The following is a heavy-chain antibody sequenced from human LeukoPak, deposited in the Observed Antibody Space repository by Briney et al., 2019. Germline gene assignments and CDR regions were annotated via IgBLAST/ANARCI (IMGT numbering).Heavy chain of an antibody. CDR2: IYSGGST. J-gene: IGHJ6*03. Sequence: GGSLRLSCAASGFTVSSNYMSWVRQAPGKGLEWVSVIYSGGSTYYADSVKGRFTISRDNSKNTLYLQMNSLRAEDTAVYYCAKGLEDCSSTSCYAWGYYYMDVWGKGTTVTVSS. V-gene: IGHV3-53*01. CDR3: AKGLEDCSSTSCYAWGYYYMDV. CDR1: GFTVSSNY. D-gene: IGHD2-2*01.